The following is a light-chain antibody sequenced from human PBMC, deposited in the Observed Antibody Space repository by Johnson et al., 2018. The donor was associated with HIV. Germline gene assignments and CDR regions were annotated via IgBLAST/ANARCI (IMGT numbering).Light chain of an antibody. CDR2: DNN. Sequence: QSVLTQPPSVSAAPGQKVTISCSGGRSSIGNNYVSWYQQLPGTGPKLLIYDNNKRPSGIPDRFSGSKSGTSATLGIAGLQTGDEADYYCGTWDGSLSVYVFGTGTKVTVL. J-gene: IGLJ1*01. CDR1: RSSIGNNY. CDR3: GTWDGSLSVYV. V-gene: IGLV1-51*01.